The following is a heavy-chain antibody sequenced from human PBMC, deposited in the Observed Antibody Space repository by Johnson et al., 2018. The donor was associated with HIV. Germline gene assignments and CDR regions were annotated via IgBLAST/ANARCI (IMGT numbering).Heavy chain of an antibody. J-gene: IGHJ3*02. CDR3: ARPLRGVNAFDI. D-gene: IGHD3-10*01. Sequence: VQLVESGGGVVQPGGSLRLSCAASGFTFSSYDMHWVRQAPGKGLEWVAVISYDGSNKYYADSVKGRFTISRDNSKNTLYLQMNSLRAEDTAVYYCARPLRGVNAFDIWGQGTMVTVSS. CDR2: ISYDGSNK. V-gene: IGHV3-30-3*01. CDR1: GFTFSSYD.